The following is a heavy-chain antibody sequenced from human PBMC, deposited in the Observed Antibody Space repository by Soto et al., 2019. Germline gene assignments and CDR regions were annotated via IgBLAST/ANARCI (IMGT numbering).Heavy chain of an antibody. CDR3: ARVGLGVTSPEYYYYYYGMDV. J-gene: IGHJ6*02. Sequence: GGSLRLSCAASGFTFSSYWMHWVRQAPGKGLVWVSRINSDGSSTSYADSVKGRFTISRDNAKNTLYLQMNSLRAEDTAVYYCARVGLGVTSPEYYYYYYGMDVWGQGTTVTVSS. CDR2: INSDGSST. D-gene: IGHD4-4*01. V-gene: IGHV3-74*01. CDR1: GFTFSSYW.